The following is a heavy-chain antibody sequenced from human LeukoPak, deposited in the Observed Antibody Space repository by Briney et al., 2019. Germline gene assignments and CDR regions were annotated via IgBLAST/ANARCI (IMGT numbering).Heavy chain of an antibody. V-gene: IGHV3-43*02. CDR2: ISGDGGST. J-gene: IGHJ4*02. D-gene: IGHD5-12*01. Sequence: GGSLRLSCAASGFSFGDHAMHWVRQAPGRGLEWVSLISGDGGSTYYADSVRGRFTISRDNSKNTVYLQMNSLRAEDTAVYYCVRDPYEAYWGQGTLVTVSS. CDR1: GFSFGDHA. CDR3: VRDPYEAY.